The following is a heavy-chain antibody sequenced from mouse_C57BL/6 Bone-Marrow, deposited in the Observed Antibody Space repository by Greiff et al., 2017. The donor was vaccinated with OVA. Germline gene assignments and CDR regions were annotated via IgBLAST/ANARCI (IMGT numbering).Heavy chain of an antibody. Sequence: VQLQQSGAELVRRGASVKLSCTASGFNIKDYYMHWVKQRPEQGLEWIGRIDPEDGDTEYAPKFQGKATMTADTSSNTAYLQLSSLTSEDTAVYYCTTCYYGVYFDYWGQGTTLTVSS. J-gene: IGHJ2*01. CDR3: TTCYYGVYFDY. V-gene: IGHV14-1*01. D-gene: IGHD1-1*01. CDR1: GFNIKDYY. CDR2: IDPEDGDT.